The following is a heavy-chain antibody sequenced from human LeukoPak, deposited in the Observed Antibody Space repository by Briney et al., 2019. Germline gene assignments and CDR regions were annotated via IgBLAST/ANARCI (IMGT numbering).Heavy chain of an antibody. CDR2: INRDGSSP. Sequence: PGGSLRLSCVASGFTFDDHTMHWVRQAPGKALQWVSLINRDGSSPHYADSVKGRFTISRDNRKNSLYLQMSSLRAEDTSFYYCAKEKCSGGSCYQRGTYYFDYWGRGTLVTVSS. CDR3: AKEKCSGGSCYQRGTYYFDY. J-gene: IGHJ4*02. D-gene: IGHD2-15*01. CDR1: GFTFDDHT. V-gene: IGHV3-43*01.